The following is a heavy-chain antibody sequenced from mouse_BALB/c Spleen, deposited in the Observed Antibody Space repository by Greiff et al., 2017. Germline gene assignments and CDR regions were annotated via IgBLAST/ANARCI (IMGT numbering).Heavy chain of an antibody. CDR1: GFSLTSYG. Sequence: VMLVESGPGLVAPSQSLSITCTVSGFSLTSYGVHWVRQPPGKGLEWLGVIWAGGSTNYNSALMSRLSISKDNSKSQVFLKMNSLQTDDTAMYYCARESYGNPFAYWGQGTLVTVSA. CDR3: ARESYGNPFAY. CDR2: IWAGGST. D-gene: IGHD2-1*01. J-gene: IGHJ3*01. V-gene: IGHV2-9*02.